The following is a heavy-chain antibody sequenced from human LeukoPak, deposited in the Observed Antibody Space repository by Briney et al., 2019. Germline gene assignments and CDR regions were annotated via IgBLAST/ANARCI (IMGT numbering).Heavy chain of an antibody. Sequence: GGSLRLSCAASGFTFDNYAMAWVRQAPGKGLEWVSGISGSGGSTFYSVKGRFTISRDNSKNTLFLQMNRLRAEDTAIYYCAKAGEYCPDGSCYSENYYFDYWGQGTLVTVSS. CDR1: GFTFDNYA. D-gene: IGHD2-15*01. J-gene: IGHJ4*02. CDR2: ISGSGGST. V-gene: IGHV3-23*01. CDR3: AKAGEYCPDGSCYSENYYFDY.